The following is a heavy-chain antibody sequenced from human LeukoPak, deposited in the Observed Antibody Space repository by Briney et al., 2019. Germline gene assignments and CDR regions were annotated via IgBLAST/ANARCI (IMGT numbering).Heavy chain of an antibody. J-gene: IGHJ4*02. V-gene: IGHV1-69*04. CDR3: ARDSGAMVTNFDY. CDR1: GGTFSSYA. CDR2: IIPILGIA. Sequence: ASVKVSCKASGGTFSSYAISWVRQAPGQGLGWMGRIIPILGIANYAQKFQGRVTITADKSTSTAYMELSSLRSEDTAVYYCARDSGAMVTNFDYWGQGTLVTVSS. D-gene: IGHD5-18*01.